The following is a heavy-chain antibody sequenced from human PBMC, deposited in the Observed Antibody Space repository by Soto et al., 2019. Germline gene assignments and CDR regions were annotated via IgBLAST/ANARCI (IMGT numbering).Heavy chain of an antibody. CDR2: IIPIFGTA. CDR3: ARGRYDFWSCWPQVSRYYYYGMDV. J-gene: IGHJ6*02. V-gene: IGHV1-69*13. Sequence: SVKVSCKASGGTFSSYAISWVRQAPGPGLEWMGGIIPIFGTANYAQKFQGRVTITADESTSTAYMELSSLRSEDTAVYYCARGRYDFWSCWPQVSRYYYYGMDVWGQGTTVTVAS. D-gene: IGHD3-3*01. CDR1: GGTFSSYA.